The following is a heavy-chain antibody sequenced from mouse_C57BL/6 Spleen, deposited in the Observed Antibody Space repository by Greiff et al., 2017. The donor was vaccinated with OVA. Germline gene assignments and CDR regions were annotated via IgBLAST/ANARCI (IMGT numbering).Heavy chain of an antibody. V-gene: IGHV1-80*01. J-gene: IGHJ2*01. CDR1: GYAFSSYW. D-gene: IGHD3-2*02. Sequence: QVQLKESGAELVKPGASVKISCKASGYAFSSYWMNWVKQRPGKGLEWIGQIYPGDGDTNYNGKFKGKATLTADKSSSTAYMQLSSLTSEDSAVYFCARDSSGYNYFDYWGQGTTLTVSS. CDR3: ARDSSGYNYFDY. CDR2: IYPGDGDT.